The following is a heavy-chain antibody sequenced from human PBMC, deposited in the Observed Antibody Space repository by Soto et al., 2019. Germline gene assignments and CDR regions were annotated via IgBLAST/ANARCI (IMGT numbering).Heavy chain of an antibody. J-gene: IGHJ1*01. CDR2: MYNSGST. CDR3: ARAPPSTMTRPEYFQH. Sequence: SETLSLTCTVSGGSISSGDYYWSWIRQPPGKGLEWIGYMYNSGSTDYNPSLKSRVTISVDTSKNQFSLKLSSVAAADTAVYYCARAPPSTMTRPEYFQHWGQGTLVTVSS. V-gene: IGHV4-30-4*01. D-gene: IGHD4-17*01. CDR1: GGSISSGDYY.